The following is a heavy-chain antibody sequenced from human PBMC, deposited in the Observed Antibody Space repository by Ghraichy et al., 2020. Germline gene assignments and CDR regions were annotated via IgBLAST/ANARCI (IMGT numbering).Heavy chain of an antibody. CDR1: GFAVSSNY. J-gene: IGHJ5*02. CDR2: IYSGGDT. D-gene: IGHD3-3*01. Sequence: GASLNISCAASGFAVSSNYMNWLRQTPEKGLEWVSIIYSGGDTHYADSVRGRFTISRDHSKNTLYLQMNSLRAEDTAVYYCARDLGVDQFLLDPWGQGSLVTVSS. CDR3: ARDLGVDQFLLDP. V-gene: IGHV3-53*01.